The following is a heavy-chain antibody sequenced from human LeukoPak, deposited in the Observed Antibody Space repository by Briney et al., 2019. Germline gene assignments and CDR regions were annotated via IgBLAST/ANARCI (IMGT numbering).Heavy chain of an antibody. V-gene: IGHV3-23*01. Sequence: GALKLSWAASGFTFSSHAMSWGRQAPGEGLEWGSTFKGSGGSTYYADSVKGRFTISRDNSKNTLYLQMNSLRAEDTAVYYCAKRRYRIVGATNPLDYWGQGTLVTVSS. CDR3: AKRRYRIVGATNPLDY. CDR1: GFTFSSHA. CDR2: FKGSGGST. D-gene: IGHD1-26*01. J-gene: IGHJ4*02.